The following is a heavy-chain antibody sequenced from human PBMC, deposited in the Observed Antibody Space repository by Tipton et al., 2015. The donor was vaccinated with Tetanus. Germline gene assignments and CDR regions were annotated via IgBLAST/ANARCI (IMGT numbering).Heavy chain of an antibody. CDR3: ARDPLGDETIFDY. CDR2: TQYRSKWYV. J-gene: IGHJ4*02. CDR1: GDSVSNSRAA. V-gene: IGHV6-1*01. Sequence: GLVKPSQTLSLTCDISGDSVSNSRAAWNWIRQSPSRGLEWLGRTQYRSKWYVDYALSVKSRITINQDTSKNQLSLQLNSATPEDTAVYYCARDPLGDETIFDYWGQGTLVTVSS. D-gene: IGHD3-10*01.